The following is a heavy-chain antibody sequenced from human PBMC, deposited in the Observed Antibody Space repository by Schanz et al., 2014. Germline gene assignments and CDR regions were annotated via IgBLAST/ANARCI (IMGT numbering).Heavy chain of an antibody. V-gene: IGHV3-66*01. D-gene: IGHD6-19*01. CDR3: AKDLISGWSVFDY. CDR2: IYTDGST. Sequence: VQLLESGGALVRPGGSLRLSCAASGFTVSNSYIHWVRQAPGKGLEWVSIIYTDGSTYYADSVRDRFTISRDNSKNTLYLLMNSLRAEDTAVYYCAKDLISGWSVFDYWGQGTLVTVSS. CDR1: GFTVSNSY. J-gene: IGHJ4*01.